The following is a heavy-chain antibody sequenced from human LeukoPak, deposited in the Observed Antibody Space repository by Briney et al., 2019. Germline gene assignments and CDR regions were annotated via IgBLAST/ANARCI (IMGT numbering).Heavy chain of an antibody. CDR1: GYTFTSYG. D-gene: IGHD3-10*01. V-gene: IGHV1-18*01. CDR3: ARDPMVRGVRERFDP. J-gene: IGHJ5*02. Sequence: GASVKVSCKASGYTFTSYGISWVRQAPGQGLEWMGWISAYNGNTNYAQKLRGRVIMTTDTSTSTAYMELRSLRSDDTAVYYCARDPMVRGVRERFDPWGQGTLVTVSS. CDR2: ISAYNGNT.